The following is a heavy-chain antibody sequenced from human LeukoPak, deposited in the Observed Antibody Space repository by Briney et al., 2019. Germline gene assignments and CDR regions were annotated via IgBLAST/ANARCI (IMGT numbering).Heavy chain of an antibody. Sequence: GGSLRLSCAASGFPFNHAWMSWVRQAPGKGLEWLGRIKSKTNGGTTDYAAPVKGRFTISIDDSKNTLYLQINSLKTEDTAVYYCTWAGARYYFDYWGQGTLVTVSS. CDR3: TWAGARYYFDY. J-gene: IGHJ4*02. D-gene: IGHD1-26*01. CDR2: IKSKTNGGTT. V-gene: IGHV3-15*01. CDR1: GFPFNHAW.